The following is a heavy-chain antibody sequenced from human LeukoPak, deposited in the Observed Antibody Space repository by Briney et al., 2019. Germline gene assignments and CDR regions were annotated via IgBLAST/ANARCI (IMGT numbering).Heavy chain of an antibody. J-gene: IGHJ4*02. CDR1: GFTFSTYE. CDR3: AATYYYDGSGDY. V-gene: IGHV3-48*03. CDR2: ISSTGNI. Sequence: PGGSLRLSCAASGFTFSTYEMNWVRQAPGKGLEWVPYISSTGNIYYADSVKGRFTISRDNAKNSLYLLMNGLRTEDTAVYYCAATYYYDGSGDYWGQGTLVTVSS. D-gene: IGHD3-22*01.